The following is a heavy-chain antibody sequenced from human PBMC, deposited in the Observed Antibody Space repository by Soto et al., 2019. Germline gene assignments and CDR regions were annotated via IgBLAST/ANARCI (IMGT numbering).Heavy chain of an antibody. Sequence: ASVKVSCKASGYTFTSYGISWVRQAPGQGLEWMGWISAYNGNTNYAQKLQGRVTMTTDTSTSTAYMELRSLRSDDTAVYYCARGTYYYDSSGYSGFDYWGQGTLVTVSS. V-gene: IGHV1-18*04. D-gene: IGHD3-22*01. J-gene: IGHJ4*02. CDR3: ARGTYYYDSSGYSGFDY. CDR1: GYTFTSYG. CDR2: ISAYNGNT.